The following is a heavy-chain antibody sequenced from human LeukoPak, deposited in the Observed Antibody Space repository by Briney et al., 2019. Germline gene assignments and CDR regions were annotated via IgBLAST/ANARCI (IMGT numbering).Heavy chain of an antibody. V-gene: IGHV3-30*02. Sequence: AGGSLRLSCAASGFTFSIYDMHWVRQAPGKGLEWTAFIRYDGSNKDYADSVKGRFTISRDNSKNTLSLQMNSLRAEDTAVYYCAKDYSQLRFLADWGQGTLVTVSS. CDR2: IRYDGSNK. CDR3: AKDYSQLRFLAD. D-gene: IGHD3-3*01. CDR1: GFTFSIYD. J-gene: IGHJ4*02.